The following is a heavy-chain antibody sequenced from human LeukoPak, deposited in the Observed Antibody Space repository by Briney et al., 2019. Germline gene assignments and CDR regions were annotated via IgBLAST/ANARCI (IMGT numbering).Heavy chain of an antibody. D-gene: IGHD6-25*01. V-gene: IGHV4-59*08. CDR2: IYYSGST. CDR1: GGSISSYY. Sequence: PSETLSLTCTVSGGSISSYYWSWIRKPPGKGLEWIAYIYYSGSTNYNPSLKSRVTISVDTSKNQFSLKLSPVTAADTAVYYCARQSGLYYFDYWGQGTLVTVSS. CDR3: ARQSGLYYFDY. J-gene: IGHJ4*02.